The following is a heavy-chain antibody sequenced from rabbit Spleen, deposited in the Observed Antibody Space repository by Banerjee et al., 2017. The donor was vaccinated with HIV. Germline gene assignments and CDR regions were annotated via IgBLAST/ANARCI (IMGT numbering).Heavy chain of an antibody. CDR3: VRGASSSGYYSL. D-gene: IGHD1-1*01. V-gene: IGHV1S45*01. CDR2: IDPVFGAT. Sequence: QEHLVESGGGLVQPEGSLTLTCTASGFSFSRSYYMCWVRQAPGKGLEWIGYIDPVFGATYYATWVNGRFTISSQNAQNTLYLQLNSLTAADTATYFCVRGASSSGYYSLWGPGTLVTVS. CDR1: GFSFSRSYY. J-gene: IGHJ4*01.